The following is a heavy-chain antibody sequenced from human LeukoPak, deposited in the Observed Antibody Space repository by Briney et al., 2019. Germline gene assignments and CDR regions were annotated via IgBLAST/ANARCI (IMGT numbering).Heavy chain of an antibody. CDR3: ATYSYYGSGSYYKEEYFQH. Sequence: SETLSLTCTVSGGSISSSSYYWGWIRQPPGTGLEWIGSIYYSGSTYYNPSLKSRVTIYVDTSKNQFFLKLSSVTAADTAVYYCATYSYYGSGSYYKEEYFQHWGQGTLVTVSS. CDR2: IYYSGST. J-gene: IGHJ1*01. V-gene: IGHV4-39*01. CDR1: GGSISSSSYY. D-gene: IGHD3-10*01.